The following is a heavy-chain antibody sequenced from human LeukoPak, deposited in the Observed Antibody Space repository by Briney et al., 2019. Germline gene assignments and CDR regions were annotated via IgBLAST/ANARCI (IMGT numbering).Heavy chain of an antibody. CDR3: AKVLSRYYGSGSDVFDI. J-gene: IGHJ3*02. D-gene: IGHD3-10*01. CDR1: GFTFSTYA. V-gene: IGHV3-23*01. CDR2: MSGSGGRI. Sequence: GGSLRLSCGASGFTFSTYAMSWVRQAPGKGLEWVSSMSGSGGRINYADSVRGRFTISRDNSKNTLYLQMNSLRAGDTAVYYCAKVLSRYYGSGSDVFDIWGQGTMVTVSS.